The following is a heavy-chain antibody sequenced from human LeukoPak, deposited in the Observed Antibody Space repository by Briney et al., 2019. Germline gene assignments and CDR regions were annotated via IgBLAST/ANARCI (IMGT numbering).Heavy chain of an antibody. V-gene: IGHV3-30*18. D-gene: IGHD6-19*01. CDR3: AKDRKPSSGWFKYWGTLDY. J-gene: IGHJ4*02. Sequence: PGGSLRLSCAASGFTFSSYGMHWVRQAPGKGLEWVAVISYDGSNKYYADSVKGRFTISRDNSKNTLYLQMNSLRAEDTAVYYCAKDRKPSSGWFKYWGTLDYWGQGTLVTVSS. CDR2: ISYDGSNK. CDR1: GFTFSSYG.